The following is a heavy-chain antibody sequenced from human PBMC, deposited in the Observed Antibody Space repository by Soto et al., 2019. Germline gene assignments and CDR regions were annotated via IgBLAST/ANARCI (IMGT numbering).Heavy chain of an antibody. V-gene: IGHV4-59*08. J-gene: IGHJ3*01. CDR3: ASLNFDILTGYYAFDL. CDR1: GGSISSYY. Sequence: PSETLSLTCTVSGGSISSYYWSWIRQSPEKGLEYIGYISYSGSTNYNPSLKSRVTTSLDTSKNQFSLKLSSVTAADTAIYYCASLNFDILTGYYAFDLWGQGTMGTVSS. D-gene: IGHD3-9*01. CDR2: ISYSGST.